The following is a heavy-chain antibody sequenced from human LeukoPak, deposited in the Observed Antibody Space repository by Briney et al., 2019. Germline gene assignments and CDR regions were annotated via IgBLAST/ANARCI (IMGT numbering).Heavy chain of an antibody. D-gene: IGHD6-13*01. V-gene: IGHV3-23*01. Sequence: PGGSLRLSCAASGFTFSSYAMSWVRQAPGKGLEWVSAISGSGGSTYYADSVKGRFTISRDNSKNTLYLQMNSLRAEDTAVYYCAKGLSSRPYYYYYYMDVWGKGTTVTLSS. CDR1: GFTFSSYA. J-gene: IGHJ6*03. CDR2: ISGSGGST. CDR3: AKGLSSRPYYYYYYMDV.